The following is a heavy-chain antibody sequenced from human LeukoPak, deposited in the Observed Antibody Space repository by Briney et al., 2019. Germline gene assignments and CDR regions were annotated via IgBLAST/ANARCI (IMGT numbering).Heavy chain of an antibody. CDR3: AKESVGYGSILGRGYYFDY. D-gene: IGHD3-22*01. CDR1: GFTFSSYA. CDR2: ISGSGGST. J-gene: IGHJ4*02. V-gene: IGHV3-23*01. Sequence: PGGSLRLSCAASGFTFSSYAMSWVRQAPGKGLEWVSAISGSGGSTYYADSVKGRFTISRDNSKNTLYLQMNSLRAEDTAIYYCAKESVGYGSILGRGYYFDYWGQGTLVSVSS.